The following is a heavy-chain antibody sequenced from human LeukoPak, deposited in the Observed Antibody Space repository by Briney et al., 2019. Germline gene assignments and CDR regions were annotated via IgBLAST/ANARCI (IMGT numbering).Heavy chain of an antibody. CDR1: RITLSNYA. D-gene: IGHD3-3*01. J-gene: IGHJ4*02. V-gene: IGHV3-23*01. CDR3: AKRGVVIRVIIVGFHKEAYYFDS. Sequence: PGGSLRLSCAVSRITLSNYAMSWVRQAPGKGLEWVAGIRGSGGGTNYADSVKGRFTISRDNPKNTLYLQMNNLRADDTAVYFCAKRGVVIRVIIVGFHKEAYYFDSWGQGALVTVSS. CDR2: IRGSGGGT.